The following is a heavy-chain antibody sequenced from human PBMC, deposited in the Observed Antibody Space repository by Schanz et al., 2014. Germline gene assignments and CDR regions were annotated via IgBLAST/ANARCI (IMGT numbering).Heavy chain of an antibody. D-gene: IGHD2-2*02. CDR3: AGGEYQLLYGN. J-gene: IGHJ4*02. CDR2: ISSTSRAT. Sequence: VQVVESGGGVVQPGRSLRLSCAASGFTFRSYSMNWVRQAPGKGLEWISYISSTSRATYYADSVKGRFTISRDNAKNSLFLQMNSLRAEDTAVYYCAGGEYQLLYGNWGQGTLVTVSS. V-gene: IGHV3-48*01. CDR1: GFTFRSYS.